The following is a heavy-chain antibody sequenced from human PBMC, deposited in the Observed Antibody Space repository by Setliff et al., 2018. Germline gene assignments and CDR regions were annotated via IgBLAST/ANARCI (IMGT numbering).Heavy chain of an antibody. CDR2: IWYDGSNK. CDR1: GFTFNNFA. J-gene: IGHJ4*03. V-gene: IGHV3-33*01. Sequence: LRLSCAASGFTFNNFAMHWVRQAPGKGLEWVAVIWYDGSNKYYADSVKGRFTISRDNSKNTLYLQMNSLRAEDTALYYCARQATDYWGQGTRVTVSS. CDR3: ARQATDY.